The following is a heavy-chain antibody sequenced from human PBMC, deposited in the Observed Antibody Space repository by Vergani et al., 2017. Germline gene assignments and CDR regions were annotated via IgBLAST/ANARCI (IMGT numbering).Heavy chain of an antibody. Sequence: EVQLVESGGGLVQPGGSLRLSCAASGFTFSSYSMNWVRQAPGKGLEWVSYISSSSSTIYYADSVKGRFTISRDNAKNSLYLQMNSLRAEETAVYYCARNLGYVSSRSLKYYYYMDVWGKGTTVTVSS. D-gene: IGHD5-18*01. J-gene: IGHJ6*03. CDR1: GFTFSSYS. V-gene: IGHV3-48*04. CDR3: ARNLGYVSSRSLKYYYYMDV. CDR2: ISSSSSTI.